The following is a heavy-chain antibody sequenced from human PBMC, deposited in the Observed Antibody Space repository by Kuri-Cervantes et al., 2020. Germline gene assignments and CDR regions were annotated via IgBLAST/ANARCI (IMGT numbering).Heavy chain of an antibody. J-gene: IGHJ5*02. Sequence: GESLKISCAASGFTLSSYWMSWVRQAPGKGLEWVANIQQDGSEKFYVDSVKGRFTISRDNAKNSLYLQMNSLRDEDTAVYYCARDRGVGWFDPWGQGTLVTVSS. CDR1: GFTLSSYW. CDR3: ARDRGVGWFDP. CDR2: IQQDGSEK. D-gene: IGHD1-26*01. V-gene: IGHV3-7*01.